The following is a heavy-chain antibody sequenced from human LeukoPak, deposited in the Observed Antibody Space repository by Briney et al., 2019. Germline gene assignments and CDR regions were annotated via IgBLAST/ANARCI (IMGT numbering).Heavy chain of an antibody. J-gene: IGHJ3*02. CDR1: GFTFSNYA. CDR3: ARDRVYYYDSSGSGDAFDI. V-gene: IGHV3-23*01. CDR2: FSDRGSST. Sequence: GGSLRLSCAASGFTFSNYAMSWVRQSPGKWLDWVSPFSDRGSSTYYADSVKGRLTISRDNSKNTLYLQMSSLRAEDTAVFYCARDRVYYYDSSGSGDAFDIWGQGTMVTVSS. D-gene: IGHD3-22*01.